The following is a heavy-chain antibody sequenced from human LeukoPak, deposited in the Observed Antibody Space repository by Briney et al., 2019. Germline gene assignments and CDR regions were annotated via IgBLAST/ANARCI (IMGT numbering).Heavy chain of an antibody. J-gene: IGHJ4*02. D-gene: IGHD6-19*01. CDR1: GFTFSSYT. Sequence: GGSLRLSCAASGFTFSSYTMNWVRQAPGKGLVLVSRINSDGSSTSYADSVKGRFTISRDNAKNTLYLQMNSLRAEDTAVYYCARDQAVAGPRFDYWGQGTLVTVSS. V-gene: IGHV3-74*01. CDR2: INSDGSST. CDR3: ARDQAVAGPRFDY.